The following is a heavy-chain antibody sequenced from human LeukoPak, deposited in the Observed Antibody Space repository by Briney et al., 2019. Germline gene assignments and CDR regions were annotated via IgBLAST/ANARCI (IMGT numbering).Heavy chain of an antibody. D-gene: IGHD3-3*01. V-gene: IGHV3-33*08. J-gene: IGHJ6*02. Sequence: PGRSLRLSCAASGFTFSSYGMHWVRQAPGKGLEWVAVIWYDGSNKYYADSVEGRFTISRDNSKNTLYLQMNSLRAEDTAVYYCAREMYYDFWSGYDPHSGMDVWGQGTTVTVSS. CDR2: IWYDGSNK. CDR3: AREMYYDFWSGYDPHSGMDV. CDR1: GFTFSSYG.